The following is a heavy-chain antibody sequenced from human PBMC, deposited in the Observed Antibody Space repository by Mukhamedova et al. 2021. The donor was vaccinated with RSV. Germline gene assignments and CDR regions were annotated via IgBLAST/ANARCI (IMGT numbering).Heavy chain of an antibody. Sequence: GSEKYYVDSVKGRFTISRDNAKNSLYLQMNSLRAEDTAVYYCARSDIVATIRGYSGEFDYWGQGTLVTVSS. J-gene: IGHJ4*02. CDR3: ARSDIVATIRGYSGEFDY. CDR2: GSEK. V-gene: IGHV3-7*03. D-gene: IGHD5-12*01.